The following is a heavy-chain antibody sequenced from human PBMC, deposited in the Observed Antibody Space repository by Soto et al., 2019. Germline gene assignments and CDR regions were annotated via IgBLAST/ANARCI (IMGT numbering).Heavy chain of an antibody. V-gene: IGHV4-61*01. D-gene: IGHD3-10*01. Sequence: ASETLSLTCTVSGGSVSSGSYYWSWIRQPPGKGLEWIGYIYYSGSTNYNPSLKSRVTISVDTSKNQFPLKLSSVTAADTAVYYCASGSMVRGVIITYGWFDTWGQGTLVTVSS. CDR1: GGSVSSGSYY. CDR3: ASGSMVRGVIITYGWFDT. CDR2: IYYSGST. J-gene: IGHJ5*02.